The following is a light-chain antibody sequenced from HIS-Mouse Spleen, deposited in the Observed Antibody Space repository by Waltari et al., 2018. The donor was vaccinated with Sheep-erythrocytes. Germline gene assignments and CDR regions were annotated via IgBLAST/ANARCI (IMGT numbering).Light chain of an antibody. CDR2: GKN. CDR3: NSRDSSGNHLGVV. J-gene: IGLJ2*01. CDR1: SLRSHY. V-gene: IGLV3-19*01. Sequence: SSELTQDPAVSVALGHTVSITFPGDSLRSHYASLFQQKPGQAPVLVIYGKNNRPSGIPDRFSGSSSGNTASLTITGAQAEDEADFYCNSRDSSGNHLGVVFGGGTKLTVL.